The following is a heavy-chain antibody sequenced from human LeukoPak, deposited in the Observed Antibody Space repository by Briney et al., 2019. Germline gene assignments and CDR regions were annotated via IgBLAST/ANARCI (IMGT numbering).Heavy chain of an antibody. CDR2: INNSGST. J-gene: IGHJ4*02. D-gene: IGHD5-12*01. V-gene: IGHV4-34*01. CDR3: ARGSRRGYSGYATSGVYYFDY. Sequence: SGTLSLTYAVYGGSFSGYYWSWIRQPPGKGREWVGEINNSGSTNYNPSLKCRVTISVDTSKNQFSLKLSSVTAADTAVYYCARGSRRGYSGYATSGVYYFDYWGQGTLVTVSS. CDR1: GGSFSGYY.